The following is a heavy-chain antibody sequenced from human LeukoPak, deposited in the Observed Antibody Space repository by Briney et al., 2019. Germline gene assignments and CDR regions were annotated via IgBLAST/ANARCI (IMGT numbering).Heavy chain of an antibody. D-gene: IGHD4-17*01. CDR2: IYYSGST. J-gene: IGHJ4*02. CDR1: GGSISSYY. V-gene: IGHV4-59*12. Sequence: KTSETLSLTCTVSGGSISSYYWSWIRQPPGKGLEWIGYIYYSGSTNYNPSLKSRVTISVDTSKNQFSLKLSSVTAADTAVYYCARATGTTVTTDDYWGQGTLVTVSS. CDR3: ARATGTTVTTDDY.